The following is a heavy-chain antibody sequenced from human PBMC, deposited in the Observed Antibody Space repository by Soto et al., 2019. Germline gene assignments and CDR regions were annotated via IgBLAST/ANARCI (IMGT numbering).Heavy chain of an antibody. V-gene: IGHV1-69*12. CDR1: GGTFSSYA. CDR2: IIPIFGTA. Sequence: QVPLVQSGAEVKKPGSSVKVSCKASGGTFSSYAISWVRQAPGQGLEWMGGIIPIFGTANYAQKFQGRVTITADESTSTAYMELSSLRSEDTAVYYCATLDVEMASPPYYFDYWGQGTLVTVSS. D-gene: IGHD5-12*01. CDR3: ATLDVEMASPPYYFDY. J-gene: IGHJ4*02.